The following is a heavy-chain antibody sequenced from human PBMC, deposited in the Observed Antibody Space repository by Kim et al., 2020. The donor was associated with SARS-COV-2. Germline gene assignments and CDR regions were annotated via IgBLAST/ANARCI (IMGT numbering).Heavy chain of an antibody. J-gene: IGHJ4*02. CDR2: ITASGASS. D-gene: IGHD1-26*01. Sequence: GGSLRLSCAASGFTFSDCAMKWVRQAPGTGLEWVSTITASGASSYYADSVKGRFTISRDNSKNTLYLQMNSLRAEDTAVYFCATTKGVGTSERRDYWGQGTLVTVSS. CDR1: GFTFSDCA. CDR3: ATTKGVGTSERRDY. V-gene: IGHV3-23*01.